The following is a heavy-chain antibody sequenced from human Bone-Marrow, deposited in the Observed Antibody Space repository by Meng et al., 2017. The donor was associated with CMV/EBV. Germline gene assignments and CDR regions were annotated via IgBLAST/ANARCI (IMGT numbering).Heavy chain of an antibody. V-gene: IGHV4-39*07. Sequence: SETLSLTCTVSGGSISKSSYYWAWIRQPPGKGLECIGSIYYSGTTYYSPSLKSRMTISIDTSKNQFSLKLTSVTAADTAVYYCARVSPTIHYYYYGMDVWGQGNTVTVAS. CDR2: IYYSGTT. CDR1: GGSISKSSYY. D-gene: IGHD2-2*01. J-gene: IGHJ6*01. CDR3: ARVSPTIHYYYYGMDV.